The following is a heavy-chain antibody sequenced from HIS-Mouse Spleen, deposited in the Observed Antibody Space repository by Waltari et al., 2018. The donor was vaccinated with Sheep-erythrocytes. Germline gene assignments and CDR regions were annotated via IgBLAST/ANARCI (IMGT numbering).Heavy chain of an antibody. J-gene: IGHJ4*02. D-gene: IGHD6-13*01. Sequence: QVQLQQWGAGLLKPSETLSLTCAVYGGSFSGYYWSWIRQPQGKGLDWVAFISYDGSNNYYADSLKGRFTISRDNSKNTLCLQMNSLGAEETAVYYCARDREEYSSSWYAVDYWGQGTLVTVSS. CDR1: GGSFSGYY. CDR3: ARDREEYSSSWYAVDY. V-gene: IGHV3-30*03. CDR2: ISYDGSNN.